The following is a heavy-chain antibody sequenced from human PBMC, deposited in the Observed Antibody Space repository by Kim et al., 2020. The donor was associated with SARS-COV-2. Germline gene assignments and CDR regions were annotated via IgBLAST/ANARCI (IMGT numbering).Heavy chain of an antibody. V-gene: IGHV1-3*01. CDR1: GYFFTRYC. D-gene: IGHD3-16*01. CDR3: LGGYYFDY. Sequence: ASVKVSCKASGYFFTRYCMHWVRQAPGQGLEWMGGIDCGNGNTIYSQKFQGRVTFTTDTSASTAYMELSFLRSEDSAVYYCLGGYYFDYWGQGTLVTVSS. CDR2: IDCGNGNT. J-gene: IGHJ4*02.